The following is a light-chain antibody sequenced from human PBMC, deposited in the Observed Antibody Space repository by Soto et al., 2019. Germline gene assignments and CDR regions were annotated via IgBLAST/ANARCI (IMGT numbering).Light chain of an antibody. CDR2: EGI. Sequence: QSVLTQPASVSGSPGQSITISCTGTSSDVGNSNRVSWYQHHPGTDPKVMIYEGIKRPSGVSIRFSGSKSGNTASLTISGLQAEDEADYYCSSYAGSGTGVFGGGTQLTVL. V-gene: IGLV2-23*01. CDR1: SSDVGNSNR. J-gene: IGLJ3*02. CDR3: SSYAGSGTGV.